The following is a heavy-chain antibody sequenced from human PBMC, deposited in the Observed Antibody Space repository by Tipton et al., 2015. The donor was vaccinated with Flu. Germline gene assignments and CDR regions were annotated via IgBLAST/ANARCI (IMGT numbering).Heavy chain of an antibody. V-gene: IGHV3-53*04. D-gene: IGHD3-9*01. J-gene: IGHJ5*02. CDR2: IYSGGTT. Sequence: SLRLSCAASGFTVSSNHMSWVRQAPRKGLEWVSLIYSGGTTYYADSVKGRFTISRHSSENTLFLQVNSLRPEDTAVYYCARVGGTYYDSLTGYLSYSWFDPWGRGTLVTVSS. CDR3: ARVGGTYYDSLTGYLSYSWFDP. CDR1: GFTVSSNH.